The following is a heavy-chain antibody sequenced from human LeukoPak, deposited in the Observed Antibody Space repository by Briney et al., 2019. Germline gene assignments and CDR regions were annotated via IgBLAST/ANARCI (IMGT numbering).Heavy chain of an antibody. D-gene: IGHD1-26*01. J-gene: IGHJ4*02. CDR1: GFTLCKYS. V-gene: IGHV3-21*06. Sequence: GGSLRLSCAVSGFTLCKYSVNWVRGAPGKGGEWVSSISSSSDYKYYADSVKGRFTISRDNAKNSLFLQMNSLRAEDTAVYYCARDGPQWEPSFWGQGTLVTVSS. CDR2: ISSSSDYK. CDR3: ARDGPQWEPSF.